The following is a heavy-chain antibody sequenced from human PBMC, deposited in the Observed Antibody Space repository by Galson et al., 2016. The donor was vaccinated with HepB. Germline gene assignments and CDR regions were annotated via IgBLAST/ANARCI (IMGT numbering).Heavy chain of an antibody. CDR2: TYYKSKWHD. J-gene: IGHJ4*02. D-gene: IGHD3-10*01. Sequence: CAISGDSVSSNSAAWNWIRQSPSRGLEWLGRTYYKSKWHDDYAVSVESRIIINPDTSKHQFSLHLNSVTPEDTAVYYCARDSFDSHGSGSPLFDYWGQGTLVTVSS. CDR1: GDSVSSNSAA. CDR3: ARDSFDSHGSGSPLFDY. V-gene: IGHV6-1*01.